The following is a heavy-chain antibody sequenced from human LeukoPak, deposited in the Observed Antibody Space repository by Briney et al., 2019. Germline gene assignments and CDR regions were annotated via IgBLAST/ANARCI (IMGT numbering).Heavy chain of an antibody. CDR1: GFTFSVHG. D-gene: IGHD1-26*01. Sequence: PGGSLRLSCAASGFTFSVHGVHWVRQTPVKGLEWVAFIRYDGINKYYADSVKGRFTISRDNSKNTLYLQMNSLRAEDTAVYYCARESELPVDYWGQGTLVTVSS. CDR2: IRYDGINK. CDR3: ARESELPVDY. V-gene: IGHV3-30*02. J-gene: IGHJ4*02.